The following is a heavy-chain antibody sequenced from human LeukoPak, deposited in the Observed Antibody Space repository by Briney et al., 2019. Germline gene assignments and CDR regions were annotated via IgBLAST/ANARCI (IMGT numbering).Heavy chain of an antibody. CDR2: IYYSGST. J-gene: IGHJ4*02. CDR1: GGSISSYY. Sequence: SETLSLTCTVSGGSISSYYWSWIRQPPGKGLEWIGYIYYSGSTNYSPSLKSRVTISVDTSKNQFSLKLSSVTAADTAVYYCARADTAMAPFDYWGQGTLVTVSS. D-gene: IGHD5-18*01. V-gene: IGHV4-59*01. CDR3: ARADTAMAPFDY.